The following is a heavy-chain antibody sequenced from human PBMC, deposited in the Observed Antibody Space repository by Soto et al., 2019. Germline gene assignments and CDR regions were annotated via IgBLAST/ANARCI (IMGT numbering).Heavy chain of an antibody. V-gene: IGHV4-39*01. CDR3: AAGTAFTKSHWFDP. D-gene: IGHD2-21*02. CDR2: IYYSGNT. CDR1: GGSITSNGYY. Sequence: QLQLQASGPGLVKPSETLSLTCTVSGGSITSNGYYWAWIRQPPGKGLEWIGAIYYSGNTYYNPSLKSRVSISCETSKNQVSLTLNSATAAYTAVYYCAAGTAFTKSHWFDPWGQGTLVTVSS. J-gene: IGHJ5*02.